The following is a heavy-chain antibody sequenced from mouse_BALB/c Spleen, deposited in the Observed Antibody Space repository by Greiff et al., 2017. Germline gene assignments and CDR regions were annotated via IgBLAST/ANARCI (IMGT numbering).Heavy chain of an antibody. Sequence: EVQLVESGGGLVQPGGSLKLSCAASGFTFSSYTMSWVRQTPEKRLEWVAYISNGGGSTYYPDTVKGRFTISRDNAKNTLYLQISSLKSEDTAMYYCARHAPNWNYFDYWGQGTTLTVSS. D-gene: IGHD4-1*01. CDR2: ISNGGGST. CDR1: GFTFSSYT. J-gene: IGHJ2*01. V-gene: IGHV5-12-2*01. CDR3: ARHAPNWNYFDY.